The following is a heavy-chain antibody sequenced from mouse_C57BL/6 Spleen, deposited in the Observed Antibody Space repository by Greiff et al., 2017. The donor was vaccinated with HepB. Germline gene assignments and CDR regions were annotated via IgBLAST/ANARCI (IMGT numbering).Heavy chain of an antibody. CDR3: ARGHYYGSSPYFDY. Sequence: VQLQQSGAELVMPGASVKLSCKASGYTFTSYWMHWVKQRPGQGLEWIGEIDPSDSYTNYNQKFKGKSTLTVDKSSSTAYMQLSSLTSEDSAVYYCARGHYYGSSPYFDYWGQGTTLTVSS. D-gene: IGHD1-1*01. J-gene: IGHJ2*01. V-gene: IGHV1-69*01. CDR1: GYTFTSYW. CDR2: IDPSDSYT.